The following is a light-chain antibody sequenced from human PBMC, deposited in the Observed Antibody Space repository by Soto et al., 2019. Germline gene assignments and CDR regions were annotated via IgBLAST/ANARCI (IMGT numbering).Light chain of an antibody. CDR2: GAS. CDR3: QQYGGSPPYT. CDR1: QSVSSTY. V-gene: IGKV3-20*01. J-gene: IGKJ2*01. Sequence: EIVLTQSPGTLSLSPGDRATLSCRASQSVSSTYLAWYQQKPGQAPRLLIYGASSRATDIPDRFSGSGSGTDVTLTISRLEPEDFAVYYCQQYGGSPPYTFGQGTKLEIK.